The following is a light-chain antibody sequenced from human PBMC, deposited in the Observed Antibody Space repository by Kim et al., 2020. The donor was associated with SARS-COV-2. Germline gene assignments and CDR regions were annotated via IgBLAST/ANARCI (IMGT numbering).Light chain of an antibody. V-gene: IGKV3-11*01. CDR1: QSVSSY. J-gene: IGKJ3*01. CDR3: QQQEA. CDR2: DAP. Sequence: EIVLTQSPATLSLSPGERATLSCRASQSVSSYLAWYQQKPGQAPRLLIYDAPNRATGIPARFSGSGSGTDFTLTISSLEPEDFAVYYCQQQEAFGPGTKVDIK.